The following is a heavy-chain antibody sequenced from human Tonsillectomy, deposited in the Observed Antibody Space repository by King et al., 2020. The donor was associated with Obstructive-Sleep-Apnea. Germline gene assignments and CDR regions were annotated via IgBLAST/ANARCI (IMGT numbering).Heavy chain of an antibody. Sequence: QLVQSGGALVQPGGSLRLSCAASGFTFSNSWMSWVRQAPGKGLEWVANIRQDGNEKYYVDSVKGRFTISRDNAKTSLYLQMNSLRAEDTAVYYCARPFVDTAMAKAGADYWGQGTLVTVSS. CDR2: IRQDGNEK. CDR1: GFTFSNSW. D-gene: IGHD5-18*01. V-gene: IGHV3-7*01. CDR3: ARPFVDTAMAKAGADY. J-gene: IGHJ4*02.